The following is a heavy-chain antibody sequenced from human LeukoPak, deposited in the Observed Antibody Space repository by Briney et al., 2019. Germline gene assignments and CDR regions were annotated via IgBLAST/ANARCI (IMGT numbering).Heavy chain of an antibody. D-gene: IGHD4-23*01. J-gene: IGHJ6*02. Sequence: ASVKVSCKASGYTFTSYGISWVRQAPGQGLEWMGWISAYNGNTNYAQKPQGRVTMTTDTSTSTAYMELRSLRSDDTAVYYCASSGISHDYYGMDVWGQGTTVTVSS. CDR3: ASSGISHDYYGMDV. CDR1: GYTFTSYG. V-gene: IGHV1-18*01. CDR2: ISAYNGNT.